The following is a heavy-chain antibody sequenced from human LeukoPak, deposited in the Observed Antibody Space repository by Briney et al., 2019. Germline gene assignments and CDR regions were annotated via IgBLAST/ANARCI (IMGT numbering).Heavy chain of an antibody. J-gene: IGHJ5*02. D-gene: IGHD2-21*02. V-gene: IGHV3-33*01. Sequence: GGSLSLSCAASGFTFSRYGMHWVRQAPGKGLEWVAVIWYDGSNKYYADSVKGRFTISRDNSKDTLYLQMNSLRAEDTAVYYCARVLCGGDCYLDNWFDPWGQGTLVTVSS. CDR1: GFTFSRYG. CDR3: ARVLCGGDCYLDNWFDP. CDR2: IWYDGSNK.